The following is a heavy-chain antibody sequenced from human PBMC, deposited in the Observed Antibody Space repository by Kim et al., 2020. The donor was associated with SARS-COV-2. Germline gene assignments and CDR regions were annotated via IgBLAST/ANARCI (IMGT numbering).Heavy chain of an antibody. V-gene: IGHV4-31*03. CDR3: ASRSGWLQGWGAFDI. Sequence: SETLSLTCTVSGGSISSGGYYWSWIRQHPGKGLEWIGYIYYSGSTYYNPSLKSRVTISVDTSKNQFSLKLSSVTAADTAVYYCASRSGWLQGWGAFDIWGQGTMVTGSS. CDR2: IYYSGST. D-gene: IGHD5-12*01. J-gene: IGHJ3*02. CDR1: GGSISSGGYY.